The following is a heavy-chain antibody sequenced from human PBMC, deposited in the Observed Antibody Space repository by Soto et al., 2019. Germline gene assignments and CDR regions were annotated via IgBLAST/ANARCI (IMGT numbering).Heavy chain of an antibody. J-gene: IGHJ6*02. V-gene: IGHV1-69*13. D-gene: IGHD3-10*01. CDR3: ASFGAYGSGSYSTDYYYGMDV. CDR2: IIPIFGTA. CDR1: GGTFSSYA. Sequence: GASVKVSCKASGGTFSSYAISWVRQAPGQGLEWMGGIIPIFGTANYAQKFQGRVTITADESTSTAYMELSSLRSEDTAVYYCASFGAYGSGSYSTDYYYGMDVWGQGTTVTVSS.